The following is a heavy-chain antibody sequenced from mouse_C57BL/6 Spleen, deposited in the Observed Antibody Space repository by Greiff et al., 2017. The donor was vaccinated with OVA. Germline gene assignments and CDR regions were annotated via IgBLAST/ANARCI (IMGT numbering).Heavy chain of an antibody. V-gene: IGHV1-80*01. Sequence: QVQLKQSGAELVKPGASVKISCKASGYAFSSYWMNWVKQRPGTGLEWIGQIYPGDGDTNYNGKFKGKATLTADKSSSTAYMQLSSLTSEDSAVYFCARRGDYDGYYGGAMDYWGQGTSVTVSS. CDR3: ARRGDYDGYYGGAMDY. J-gene: IGHJ4*01. D-gene: IGHD2-3*01. CDR2: IYPGDGDT. CDR1: GYAFSSYW.